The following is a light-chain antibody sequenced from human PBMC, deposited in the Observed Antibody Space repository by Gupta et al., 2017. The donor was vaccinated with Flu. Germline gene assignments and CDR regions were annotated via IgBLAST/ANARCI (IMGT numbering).Light chain of an antibody. V-gene: IGKV1-5*03. CDR1: QNVNSW. CDR2: KAS. Sequence: DIQMTQSPSTLAASVGDSVTLTCRASQNVNSWLAWYQQRPGKAPTLLIYKASTLHTGVSSRFSGSGSGTEFTLTISSRQPQDLANYYCQQKNMSPPTFGQGTKVEIK. J-gene: IGKJ1*01. CDR3: QQKNMSPPT.